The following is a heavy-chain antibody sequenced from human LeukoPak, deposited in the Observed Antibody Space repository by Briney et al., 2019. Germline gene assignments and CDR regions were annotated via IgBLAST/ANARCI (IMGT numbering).Heavy chain of an antibody. CDR1: GYY. J-gene: IGHJ6*03. CDR2: INPNSGGT. Sequence: ASVKVSCKASGYYMHWARQAPGQGLEWMGGINPNSGGTNYAQKFQGRVTMTRDTSISTAYMELSRLRSDDTAVYYCARGVSGIYYYYYMDVWGKGTTVTVSS. CDR3: ARGVSGIYYYYYMDV. V-gene: IGHV1-2*02. D-gene: IGHD3-10*01.